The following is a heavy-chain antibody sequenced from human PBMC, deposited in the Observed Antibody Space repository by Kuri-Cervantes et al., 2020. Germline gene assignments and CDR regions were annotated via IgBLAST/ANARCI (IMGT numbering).Heavy chain of an antibody. V-gene: IGHV4-59*12. CDR2: IYYSGST. CDR1: GGSISSYY. CDR3: AREVIAAAGMGFDP. D-gene: IGHD6-13*01. Sequence: SETLSLTCTVSGGSISSYYWSWIRQPPGKGLEWIGYIYYSGSTNYNPSLKSRVTISVDTSKNQFSLKLSSVTAADTAVYYCAREVIAAAGMGFDPWGQGTLVTVSS. J-gene: IGHJ5*02.